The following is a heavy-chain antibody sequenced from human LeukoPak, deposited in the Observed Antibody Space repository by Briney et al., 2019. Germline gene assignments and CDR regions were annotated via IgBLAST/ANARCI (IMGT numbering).Heavy chain of an antibody. Sequence: GGSLRLSCAASGFTFSSYWMHWVRQAPGKGLVWVSRINSDGSSTSYADSVKGRFTISRDDSKSTVFLQMNSLRADDTAVYYCAKTVGDAVFYFYMDVWGKGTAVTISS. CDR1: GFTFSSYW. V-gene: IGHV3-74*01. CDR3: AKTVGDAVFYFYMDV. D-gene: IGHD5-24*01. J-gene: IGHJ6*03. CDR2: INSDGSST.